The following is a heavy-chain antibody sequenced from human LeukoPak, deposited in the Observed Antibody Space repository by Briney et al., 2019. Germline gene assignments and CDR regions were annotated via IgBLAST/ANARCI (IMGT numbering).Heavy chain of an antibody. D-gene: IGHD3-22*01. CDR2: ISYDGSNK. CDR3: ARDTSGFGRFDT. J-gene: IGHJ5*02. V-gene: IGHV3-30*03. CDR1: GFTFSSYG. Sequence: GGSLRLSCAASGFTFSSYGMHWVRQAPGKGLEWVAVISYDGSNKYYADSVKGRFTISRDNSKNTLYLQMNSLRAEDTAVYYCARDTSGFGRFDTWGQGTLVTVSS.